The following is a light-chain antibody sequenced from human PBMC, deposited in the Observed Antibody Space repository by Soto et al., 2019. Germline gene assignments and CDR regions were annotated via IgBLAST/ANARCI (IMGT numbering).Light chain of an antibody. CDR2: GAS. J-gene: IGKJ1*01. CDR3: QQYNNWPRT. V-gene: IGKV3-15*01. CDR1: QSVSSK. Sequence: ETVMTQSPDILSVSPGEGATLSCRASQSVSSKLAWYQQKPGQGPRLLIYGASTRATGIPARFSGSGSGTEFTLTISSLQSEDFAVYYCQQYNNWPRTFGQGTKVDIK.